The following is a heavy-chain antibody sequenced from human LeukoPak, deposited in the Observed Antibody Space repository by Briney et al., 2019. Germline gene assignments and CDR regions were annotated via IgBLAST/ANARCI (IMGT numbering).Heavy chain of an antibody. CDR1: GGSISSGGYS. V-gene: IGHV4-30-2*01. J-gene: IGHJ6*03. Sequence: SETLSLTCAVSGGSISSGGYSWGWIRQPPGKGLEWIGYIYHSGSTYYNPSLKSRVTISVDRSKNQFSLKLRSVTAADTAVYYCARRGSSSPRHYYYYMDVWGKGTTGTVSS. D-gene: IGHD6-6*01. CDR3: ARRGSSSPRHYYYYMDV. CDR2: IYHSGST.